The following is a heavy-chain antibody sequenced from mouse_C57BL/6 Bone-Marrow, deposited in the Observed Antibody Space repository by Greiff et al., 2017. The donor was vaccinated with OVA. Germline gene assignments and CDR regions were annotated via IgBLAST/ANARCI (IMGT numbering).Heavy chain of an antibody. CDR3: TRGYSNYYAMDY. CDR2: IDPETGGT. J-gene: IGHJ4*01. CDR1: GYTFTDYE. V-gene: IGHV1-15*01. D-gene: IGHD2-5*01. Sequence: QVQLQQSGAELVRPGASVTLSCKASGYTFTDYEMHWVKQTPVHGLEWIGAIDPETGGTDYNQKLKGKAILTADKSSSTAYLELRSLTSEYSAVYYCTRGYSNYYAMDYWGQGTSVTVSS.